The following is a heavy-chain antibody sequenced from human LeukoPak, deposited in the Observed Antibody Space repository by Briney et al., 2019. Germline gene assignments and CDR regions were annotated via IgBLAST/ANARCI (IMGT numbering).Heavy chain of an antibody. CDR1: GGSISSYY. CDR3: ARGVPGYSSGWYGTDYYYYMDV. V-gene: IGHV4-59*01. J-gene: IGHJ6*03. Sequence: SETLSLTCTVSGGSISSYYWSWIRQPPGKGLEWIGYIYYSGSTNYNPSLKSRVTISVDTSKNQFSLKLSSVTAADTAVYYCARGVPGYSSGWYGTDYYYYMDVWGKGTTVTVSS. CDR2: IYYSGST. D-gene: IGHD6-19*01.